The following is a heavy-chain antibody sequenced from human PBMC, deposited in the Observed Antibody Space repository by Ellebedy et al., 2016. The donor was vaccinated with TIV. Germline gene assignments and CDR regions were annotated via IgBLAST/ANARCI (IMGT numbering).Heavy chain of an antibody. Sequence: GGPLRLSCAASGFIFSDYYMSWIRQAPGKGLEWVSYISSGGSTIYYADSVKGRFTISRDNAKNSLYLQMNTLRAEDTAVYYCARDTRFIDHQHNWFDPWGQGTLVTVSS. D-gene: IGHD2-2*01. CDR2: ISSGGSTI. V-gene: IGHV3-11*01. CDR3: ARDTRFIDHQHNWFDP. CDR1: GFIFSDYY. J-gene: IGHJ5*02.